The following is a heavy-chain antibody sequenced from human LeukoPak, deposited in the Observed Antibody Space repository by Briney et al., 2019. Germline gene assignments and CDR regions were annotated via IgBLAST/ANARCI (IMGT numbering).Heavy chain of an antibody. J-gene: IGHJ4*02. CDR3: ARDRSGSYEPDY. CDR1: GGTFSSYA. Sequence: GASVKVSCKASGGTFSSYAISWVRQAPGQGLEWMGRIIPILGIANYAQKFQGRVTITADKSTSTAYMELSSLRSEDTAVYYCARDRSGSYEPDYWGQGTLVTVSS. CDR2: IIPILGIA. V-gene: IGHV1-69*04. D-gene: IGHD1-26*01.